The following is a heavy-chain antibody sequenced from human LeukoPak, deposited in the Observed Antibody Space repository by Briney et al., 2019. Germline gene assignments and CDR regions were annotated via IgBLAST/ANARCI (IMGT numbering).Heavy chain of an antibody. CDR1: GFSFGGYG. D-gene: IGHD6-19*01. V-gene: IGHV3-33*01. CDR3: ARAYSSGSGVETFDI. CDR2: IWYDGSDK. Sequence: PGGSLRLSCAASGFSFGGYGMHWVRQAPGKGLEWVAVIWYDGSDKYYGDSVKGRFSVSRDNSENRLYLQMNGLRAEDTAVYYCARAYSSGSGVETFDIWGQGTMVTVSS. J-gene: IGHJ3*02.